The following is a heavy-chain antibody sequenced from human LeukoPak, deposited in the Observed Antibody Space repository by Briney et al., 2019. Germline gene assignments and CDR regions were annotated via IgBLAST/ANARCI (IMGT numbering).Heavy chain of an antibody. D-gene: IGHD1-26*01. Sequence: SETLSLTCTVSGGSISSSNYYWGWIRQPPGKGLEWIGTIYYSGTTYYNPSLESRVTISEDTSKNQFSLTLRSVTAADTAVYYCEMFSAKVGDALDIWGQGTVVTVSS. CDR2: IYYSGTT. V-gene: IGHV4-39*01. CDR1: GGSISSSNYY. CDR3: EMFSAKVGDALDI. J-gene: IGHJ3*02.